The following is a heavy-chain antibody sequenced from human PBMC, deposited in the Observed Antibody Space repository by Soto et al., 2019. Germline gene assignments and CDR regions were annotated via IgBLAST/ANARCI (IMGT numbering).Heavy chain of an antibody. J-gene: IGHJ4*02. CDR3: ARVGGVAARTFDY. V-gene: IGHV4-59*01. CDR1: GGSISPFY. Sequence: SETLSLTCTVSGGSISPFYWSWVRQPPGKGLEWIGYLYYSGNTNYNPSLKSRVTISVDASKNQVSLRLTSVTAADTAVYYCARVGGVAARTFDYWGQGTVVTVS. CDR2: LYYSGNT. D-gene: IGHD2-15*01.